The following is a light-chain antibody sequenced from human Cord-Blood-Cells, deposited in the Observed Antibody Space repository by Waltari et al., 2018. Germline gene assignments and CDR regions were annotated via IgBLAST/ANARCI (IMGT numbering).Light chain of an antibody. CDR1: QSVSSY. J-gene: IGKJ4*02. CDR3: QQRSNWPPLT. V-gene: IGKV3-11*01. Sequence: EIVLTQSPATLSLSPGERATLSCRASQSVSSYLTWYQQKPGPAPRLHIYDASNRATGIPVRFSGSGSGTDFTLTISGLEPEDFAGYYCQQRSNWPPLTFGGGTKVEIK. CDR2: DAS.